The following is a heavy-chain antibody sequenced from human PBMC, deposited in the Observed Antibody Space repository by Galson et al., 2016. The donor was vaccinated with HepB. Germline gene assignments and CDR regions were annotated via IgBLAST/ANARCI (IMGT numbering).Heavy chain of an antibody. J-gene: IGHJ6*03. CDR1: GFSFSNYF. Sequence: SLRLSCAASGFSFSNYFMHWVRQPPGKGLVWVSRINSDGSSTIYADSVKGRFSISRDNAKTTLYLQINSLRGEDTAVYYCSRWSGYYGMDVWGKGTTVTVSS. CDR2: INSDGSST. CDR3: SRWSGYYGMDV. D-gene: IGHD3-3*01. V-gene: IGHV3-74*01.